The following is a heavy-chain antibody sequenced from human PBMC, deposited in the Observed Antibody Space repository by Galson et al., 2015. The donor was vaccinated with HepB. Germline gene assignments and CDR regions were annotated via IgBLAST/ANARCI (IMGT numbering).Heavy chain of an antibody. D-gene: IGHD3-3*01. J-gene: IGHJ5*02. Sequence: SLRLSCAASGFTFSSYGMHWVRQAPGKGPEWVAVIWYDGSNKYYADSVKGRFTISRDNSKNTLYLQMNSLRAEDTAVYYCARDRYDFTPLFWFDPWGQGTLVTVSS. CDR3: ARDRYDFTPLFWFDP. CDR2: IWYDGSNK. V-gene: IGHV3-33*01. CDR1: GFTFSSYG.